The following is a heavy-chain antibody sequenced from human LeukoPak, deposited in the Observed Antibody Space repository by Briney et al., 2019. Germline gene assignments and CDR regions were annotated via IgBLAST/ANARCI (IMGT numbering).Heavy chain of an antibody. CDR3: ARHKGSGTYPLDY. J-gene: IGHJ4*02. D-gene: IGHD3-10*01. CDR1: GGSITNYY. V-gene: IGHV4-59*08. CDR2: IRYSGNT. Sequence: SETLSLTCTVSGGSITNYYWSWIRQPPGKGLEWIGFIRYSGNTRYNPFLNSRVTISVDTAKNHFSLRLSSVTAADTAVYYCARHKGSGTYPLDYWGQGILVTVSS.